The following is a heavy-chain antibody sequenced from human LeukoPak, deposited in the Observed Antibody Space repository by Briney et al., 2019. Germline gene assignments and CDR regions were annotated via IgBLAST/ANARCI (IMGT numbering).Heavy chain of an antibody. CDR2: ISSSGSTI. D-gene: IGHD3-3*01. V-gene: IGHV3-48*03. CDR3: ASSPTIFGVAYYMDV. J-gene: IGHJ6*03. CDR1: GFTFSSYE. Sequence: PGGSLRLSCAASGFTFSSYEMNWVRQAPGKGLEWVSYISSSGSTIYYVDSVKGRFTISRDNAKNSLYLQMNSLRAEDTAVYYCASSPTIFGVAYYMDVWGKGTTVTVSS.